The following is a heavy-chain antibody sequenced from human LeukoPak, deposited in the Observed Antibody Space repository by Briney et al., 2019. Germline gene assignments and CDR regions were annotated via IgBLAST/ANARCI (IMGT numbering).Heavy chain of an antibody. CDR2: IHYSGNT. J-gene: IGHJ4*02. Sequence: SEALSLTCTVSGFSISTNYYWGWTRQPPGGGLELIGRIHYSGNTYHNPSPRRPVNMLIEPAKDPVFLRVSCVTAADPAVYFCARSNWNPGDYWGQGMLVTVSS. D-gene: IGHD1-1*01. CDR1: GFSISTNYY. V-gene: IGHV4-38-2*02. CDR3: ARSNWNPGDY.